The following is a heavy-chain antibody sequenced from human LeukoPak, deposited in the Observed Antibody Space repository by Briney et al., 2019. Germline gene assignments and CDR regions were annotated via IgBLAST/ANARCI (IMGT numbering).Heavy chain of an antibody. J-gene: IGHJ4*02. V-gene: IGHV1-18*01. Sequence: GASVKVSCKASGYTFTSYGISWVRQAPGQGLEWMGWISAYNGNTNYAQKLQGRVTITTDTSTSTAYMELGSLRSEDTAVYYCARDRRYDRSGYHFDYWGQGTLVTVSS. CDR3: ARDRRYDRSGYHFDY. CDR2: ISAYNGNT. CDR1: GYTFTSYG. D-gene: IGHD3-22*01.